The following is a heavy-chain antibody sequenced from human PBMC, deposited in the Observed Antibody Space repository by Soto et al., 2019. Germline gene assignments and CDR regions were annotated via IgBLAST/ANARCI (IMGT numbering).Heavy chain of an antibody. CDR2: IIPIFGTA. J-gene: IGHJ4*02. Sequence: SVKVSCKASGGTFSSYAISWVRQAPGQGLEWMGGIIPIFGTANYAQKFQGRVTITADESTSTAYMELSSLRSEDTAVYYCASTYFPTPTVFSRFDYWGQGTLVTVSS. CDR1: GGTFSSYA. D-gene: IGHD2-2*01. CDR3: ASTYFPTPTVFSRFDY. V-gene: IGHV1-69*13.